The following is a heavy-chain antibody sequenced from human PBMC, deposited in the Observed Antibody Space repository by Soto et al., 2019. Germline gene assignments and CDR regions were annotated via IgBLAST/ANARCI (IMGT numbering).Heavy chain of an antibody. CDR3: ATADSFYAHGYYYYCLDV. CDR1: GFTFSSYG. J-gene: IGHJ6*02. CDR2: ISYDGSNK. V-gene: IGHV3-30*03. Sequence: PGGSLRLSCAASGFTFSSYGMHWVRQAPGKGLEWVAVISYDGSNKYYADSVKGRFTISRDNSKNTLYLQMNSLRAEDTAVYYCATADSFYAHGYYYYCLDVWVQGTTVTASS. D-gene: IGHD5-12*01.